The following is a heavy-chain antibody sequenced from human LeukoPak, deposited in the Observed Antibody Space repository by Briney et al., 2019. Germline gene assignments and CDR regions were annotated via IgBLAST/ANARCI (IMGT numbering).Heavy chain of an antibody. CDR1: GGSFSGYY. CDR3: ARLYSGYRGYYYYMDV. Sequence: SETLSLTCAVYGGSFSGYYWSWTRQPPGKGLEWIGEINHSGSTNYNPSLKSRVTISVDTSKNQFSLKLSSVTAADTAVYYCARLYSGYRGYYYYMDVWGKGTTVTISS. V-gene: IGHV4-34*01. CDR2: INHSGST. D-gene: IGHD5-12*01. J-gene: IGHJ6*03.